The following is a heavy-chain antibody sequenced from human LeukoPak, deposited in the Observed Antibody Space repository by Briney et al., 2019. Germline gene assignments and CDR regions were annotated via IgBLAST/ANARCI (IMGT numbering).Heavy chain of an antibody. CDR2: ISSSSSYI. V-gene: IGHV3-21*01. D-gene: IGHD2-2*01. Sequence: PGGSLRLSCAASGFTFSSYSMNWVRQAPGKGLEWVSSISSSSSYIYYADSVKGRFTISRDNAKNSLYLQMNSLRAEDTAEYYCARDPGYCSSTSCYFLNYYYYGMDVWGQGTTVTVSS. CDR3: ARDPGYCSSTSCYFLNYYYYGMDV. J-gene: IGHJ6*02. CDR1: GFTFSSYS.